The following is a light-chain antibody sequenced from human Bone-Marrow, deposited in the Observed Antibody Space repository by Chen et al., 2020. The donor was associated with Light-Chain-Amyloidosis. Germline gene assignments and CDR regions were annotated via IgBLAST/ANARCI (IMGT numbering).Light chain of an antibody. J-gene: IGLJ1*01. V-gene: IGLV1-51*01. CDR3: GTWDYSLSVFV. CDR2: DND. Sequence: QSVLTQPPSVSAAPGQTVTISCSGSSSNIGKSYVSWYQQFPGTAPKLLIYDNDKRPSGIPARFSGSKSGTSATLGITGLQTGDEADYYCGTWDYSLSVFVFGTGTEVTVL. CDR1: SSNIGKSY.